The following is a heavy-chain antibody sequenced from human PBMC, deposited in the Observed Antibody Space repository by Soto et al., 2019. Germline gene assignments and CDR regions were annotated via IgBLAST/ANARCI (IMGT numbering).Heavy chain of an antibody. CDR1: GASISDYY. CDR2: VYVTGTT. Sequence: APLSLTCTVSGASISDYYWSWIRQPAGQALEWIGRVYVTGTTYFNPSLKSRVTMSVDTSNNQVSLKLSSVTAADSAIYYCARDGEYTSGWYSFDSWGPGTLVTVSS. CDR3: ARDGEYTSGWYSFDS. J-gene: IGHJ5*01. V-gene: IGHV4-4*07. D-gene: IGHD6-19*01.